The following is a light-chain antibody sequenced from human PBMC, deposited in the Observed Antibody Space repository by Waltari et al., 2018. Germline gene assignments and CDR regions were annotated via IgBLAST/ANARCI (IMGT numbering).Light chain of an antibody. CDR2: KAS. Sequence: DIQMIQSPSTLSASVGDTVTITCRASQTISTWVAWYQQKPGKAPKLLIYKASSLQSAVPSRFSGSGSGTEFTLTISSLQPDDFAIYFCQQSNSYPWTFGHGTKVEIK. CDR3: QQSNSYPWT. J-gene: IGKJ1*01. V-gene: IGKV1-5*03. CDR1: QTISTW.